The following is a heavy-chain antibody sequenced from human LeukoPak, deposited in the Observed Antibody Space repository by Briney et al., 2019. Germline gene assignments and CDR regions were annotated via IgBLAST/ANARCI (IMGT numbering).Heavy chain of an antibody. D-gene: IGHD3-9*01. CDR1: GFTFSSYS. CDR2: ISGSTSYI. Sequence: GGSLRLSCVASGFTFSSYSMNWVRQAPGKGLEWVSSISGSTSYIYYADSLKGRFTISRDNAKNSLYLQMNSLRAEDTAVYYCARLGDYDILTGPYYFDYWGQGTLVTVSS. V-gene: IGHV3-21*01. CDR3: ARLGDYDILTGPYYFDY. J-gene: IGHJ4*02.